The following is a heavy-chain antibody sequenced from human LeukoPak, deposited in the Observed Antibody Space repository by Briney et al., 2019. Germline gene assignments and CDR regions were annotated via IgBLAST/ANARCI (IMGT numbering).Heavy chain of an antibody. CDR1: GLTFSSYA. J-gene: IGHJ4*02. Sequence: GGSLRLSCAASGLTFSSYAMSWVRQAPGKGLEWVSAISGSGGSTYYADSVRGRFTISRDNSKNTLYLQMNSLRAEDTAVYYCAKDREAFGSGTDPDFDYWGQGTLVTVSS. V-gene: IGHV3-23*01. D-gene: IGHD3-10*01. CDR2: ISGSGGST. CDR3: AKDREAFGSGTDPDFDY.